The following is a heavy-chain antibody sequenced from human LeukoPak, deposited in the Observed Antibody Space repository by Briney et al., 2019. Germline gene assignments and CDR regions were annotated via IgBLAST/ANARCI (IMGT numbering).Heavy chain of an antibody. Sequence: GESLKISCKGSGYSFTSYWIGWVRQMPGKGLEWKGIIYPGDSDTRYSPSFQGQVTISADKSISTAYLQWSSLKASDTAMYYCARAAITMVRGVPYYYYGMDVWGQGTTVTVSS. V-gene: IGHV5-51*01. D-gene: IGHD3-10*01. CDR2: IYPGDSDT. CDR1: GYSFTSYW. J-gene: IGHJ6*02. CDR3: ARAAITMVRGVPYYYYGMDV.